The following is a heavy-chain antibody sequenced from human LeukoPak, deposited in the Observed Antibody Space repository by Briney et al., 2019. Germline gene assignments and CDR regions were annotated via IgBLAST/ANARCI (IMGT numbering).Heavy chain of an antibody. D-gene: IGHD3-16*01. CDR3: ARDHNDYVWGSNPY. Sequence: GGSLRLSCAASGFTLSSYEMNWVRQAPGKGLEWVSYISSSGSTIYYADSVKGRFTISRDNAKNSLYLQMNSLRAEDTAVYYCARDHNDYVWGSNPYWGQGTLVTVSS. CDR1: GFTLSSYE. CDR2: ISSSGSTI. V-gene: IGHV3-48*03. J-gene: IGHJ4*02.